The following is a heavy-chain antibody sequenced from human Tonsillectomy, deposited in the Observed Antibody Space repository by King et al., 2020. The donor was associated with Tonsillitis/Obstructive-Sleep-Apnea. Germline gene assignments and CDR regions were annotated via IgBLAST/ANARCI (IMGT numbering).Heavy chain of an antibody. D-gene: IGHD5-24*01. J-gene: IGHJ4*02. V-gene: IGHV3-21*01. CDR2: ISGSSSYI. CDR1: GCTFSSYS. Sequence: EVQLVESGGGLVKPGGSLRLSCAASGCTFSSYSMNWVRQALGTGLEWVSSISGSSSYIYYSDSLKGRFTISRDNAKISLYLQMNSLRAEDTAVYYCARDSRDGYNFDYWGQGTLVTVSS. CDR3: ARDSRDGYNFDY.